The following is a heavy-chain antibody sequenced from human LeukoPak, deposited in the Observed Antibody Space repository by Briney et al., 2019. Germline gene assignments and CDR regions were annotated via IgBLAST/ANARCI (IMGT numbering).Heavy chain of an antibody. CDR1: GFTFDDYA. Sequence: SLRLSCAASGFTFDDYAMHWVRHAPGKDLEWVSGISWNSGSIDYADSVKGRFTISRDNAKNSLSLQMNSLRAEDTALYYCAKDVSSTSYYYYGMDVWGQGTTVTVSS. V-gene: IGHV3-9*01. CDR2: ISWNSGSI. CDR3: AKDVSSTSYYYYGMDV. D-gene: IGHD6-13*01. J-gene: IGHJ6*02.